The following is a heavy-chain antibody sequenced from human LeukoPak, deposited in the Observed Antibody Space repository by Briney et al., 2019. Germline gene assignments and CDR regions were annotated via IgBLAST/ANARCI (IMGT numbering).Heavy chain of an antibody. CDR3: AKAGYSSSWYWYFDL. CDR1: GFTFDDYT. V-gene: IGHV3-43*01. J-gene: IGHJ2*01. Sequence: GGSLRPSCAASGFTFDDYTMHWVRQAPGKGLEWVSLISWDGGSTYYADSVKGRFTISRDNSKNSLYLQMNSLRTEDTALYYCAKAGYSSSWYWYFDLWGRGTLVTVSS. D-gene: IGHD6-13*01. CDR2: ISWDGGST.